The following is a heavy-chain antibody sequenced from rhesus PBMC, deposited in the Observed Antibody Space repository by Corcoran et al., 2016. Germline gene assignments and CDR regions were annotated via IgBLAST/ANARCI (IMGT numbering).Heavy chain of an antibody. CDR3: ARHWSGWSLDYGLDS. V-gene: IGHV4-76*01. Sequence: QVQLQESGPGLVKPSETLSRTCAVSGGSISGGYDWRWIRHPPGTGREGIGYIYGRSGNTNYHPTLKHRVAISNNTSENQFSLKLSSVTAADTAVYYCARHWSGWSLDYGLDSWGQGVVVTVSS. J-gene: IGHJ6*01. CDR1: GGSISGGYD. D-gene: IGHD6S26*01. CDR2: IYGRSGNT.